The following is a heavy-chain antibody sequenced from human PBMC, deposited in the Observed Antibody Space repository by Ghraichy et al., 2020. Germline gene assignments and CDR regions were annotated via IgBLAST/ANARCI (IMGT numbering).Heavy chain of an antibody. Sequence: GGSLRLSFAVSGVTVSSKFMSWVRQAPGKGLEWVSVIYTGGSTHYADSVKGRFTISRDNSKNMLYLQMESLRAEDTAVYYCGRGSAVATAPEYWGQGTLVTVSS. CDR2: IYTGGST. J-gene: IGHJ4*02. V-gene: IGHV3-66*01. CDR1: GVTVSSKF. D-gene: IGHD5-12*01. CDR3: GRGSAVATAPEY.